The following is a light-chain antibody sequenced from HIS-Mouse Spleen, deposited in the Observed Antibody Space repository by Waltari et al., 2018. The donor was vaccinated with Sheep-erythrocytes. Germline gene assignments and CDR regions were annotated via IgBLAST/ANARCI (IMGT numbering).Light chain of an antibody. CDR3: SSYTSSSTWV. Sequence: QSALTQPASVSGSPGQSITISCTGTSSDVGGYNYVSWYHQHPGKAPKLMIYEVSNRPSGVSNLFAGSKSGNTASLTISGLQAEDEADYYCSSYTSSSTWVFGGGTKLTVL. CDR1: SSDVGGYNY. V-gene: IGLV2-14*01. J-gene: IGLJ3*02. CDR2: EVS.